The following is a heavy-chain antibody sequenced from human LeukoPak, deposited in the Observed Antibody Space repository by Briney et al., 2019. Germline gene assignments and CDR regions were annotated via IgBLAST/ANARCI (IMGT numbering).Heavy chain of an antibody. CDR1: GYTFTSYG. CDR2: ISAYNGNT. CDR3: ARVNGDYGDYGLGY. V-gene: IGHV1-18*01. J-gene: IGHJ4*02. Sequence: APVKVSCKASGYTFTSYGISWVRQAPGQGLEWMGWISAYNGNTNYAQKLQGRVTMTTDTSTSTAYMELRSLRSDDTAVYYCARVNGDYGDYGLGYWGQGTLVTVSS. D-gene: IGHD4-17*01.